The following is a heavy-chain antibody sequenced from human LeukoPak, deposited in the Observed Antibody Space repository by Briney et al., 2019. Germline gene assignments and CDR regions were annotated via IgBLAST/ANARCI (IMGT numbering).Heavy chain of an antibody. V-gene: IGHV1-69*13. D-gene: IGHD3-22*01. CDR1: GYTFTGYY. J-gene: IGHJ4*02. CDR2: IIPIFGTA. CDR3: ARGAIRYDSSGYLSDY. Sequence: SVKVSCKASGYTFTGYYMHWVRQAPGQGLEWMGGIIPIFGTANYAQKFQGRVTITADESTSTAYMELSSLRSEDTAVYYCARGAIRYDSSGYLSDYWGQGTLVTVSS.